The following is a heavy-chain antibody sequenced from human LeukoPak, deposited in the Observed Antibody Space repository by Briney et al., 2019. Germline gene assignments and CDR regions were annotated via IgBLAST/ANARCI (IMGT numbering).Heavy chain of an antibody. CDR2: IYYSGST. CDR3: AREVTYYYYYMDV. CDR1: GGSISSYY. V-gene: IGHV4-59*12. Sequence: SETLSLTCTVSGGSISSYYWSWIRQPPGKGLEWIGYIYYSGSTNYNPSLKSRVTISVDTSKNQFPLKLSSVTAADTAVYYCAREVTYYYYYMDVWGKGTTVTVSS. J-gene: IGHJ6*03.